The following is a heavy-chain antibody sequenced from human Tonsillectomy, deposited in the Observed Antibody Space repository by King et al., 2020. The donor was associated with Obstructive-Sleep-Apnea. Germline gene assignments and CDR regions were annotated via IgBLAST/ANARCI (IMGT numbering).Heavy chain of an antibody. Sequence: VQLVESGGGLVKPGGSLRLSCQASGFSLSSCTMNWVRQAPGKGLEWVSSISSTSSYIYYADSVKGRFTISRDNAKKSLYLQMSSLRAEDTAVYYCSRDRWFSSDVIVGGPFDFWGQGTLVTVSS. CDR2: ISSTSSYI. J-gene: IGHJ4*02. CDR1: GFSLSSCT. CDR3: SRDRWFSSDVIVGGPFDF. V-gene: IGHV3-21*01. D-gene: IGHD3-22*01.